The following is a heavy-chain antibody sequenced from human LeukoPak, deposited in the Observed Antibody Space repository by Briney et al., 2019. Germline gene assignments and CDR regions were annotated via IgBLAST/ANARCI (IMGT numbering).Heavy chain of an antibody. CDR3: AKEAVAAAGPFDY. V-gene: IGHV3-23*01. CDR1: GFTFSSYA. CDR2: ISGSGGSI. Sequence: GGSLRLSCAASGFTFSSYAMSWVRQAPGKGLEWVPSISGSGGSIYYADSVKGRFTISRDNSKSTLYLQMNSLRAEDTAIYYCAKEAVAAAGPFDYWGQGTLVTVSS. J-gene: IGHJ4*02. D-gene: IGHD6-13*01.